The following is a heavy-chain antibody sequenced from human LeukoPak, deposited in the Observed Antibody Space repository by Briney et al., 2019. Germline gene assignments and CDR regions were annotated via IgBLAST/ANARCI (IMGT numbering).Heavy chain of an antibody. CDR3: ARVHLNYYDFWSGYSYYFDY. Sequence: GGSLRLSCAASGFTFSSYSMNWIRQAPGKGLEWVSYISSSSSTIYYADSVKGRFTISRDNAENSLYLQMNSLRAEDTAVYYCARVHLNYYDFWSGYSYYFDYWGQGTLVTVSS. D-gene: IGHD3-3*01. CDR2: ISSSSSTI. J-gene: IGHJ4*02. CDR1: GFTFSSYS. V-gene: IGHV3-48*04.